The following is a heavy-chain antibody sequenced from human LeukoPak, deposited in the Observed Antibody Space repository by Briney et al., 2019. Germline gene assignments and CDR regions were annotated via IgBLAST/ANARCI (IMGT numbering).Heavy chain of an antibody. CDR1: GYTFIRNG. V-gene: IGHV1-18*01. Sequence: ASVKVSCKASGYTFIRNGISWVRQAPGQGLEWMGWISPYNENRKYLQKLQGRVTLSTDTSTSTAYMELSSLRSEDTAVYYCARDQASSHYYDSSGYYSHNSHYFDYWGQGTLVTVSS. J-gene: IGHJ4*02. CDR2: ISPYNENR. CDR3: ARDQASSHYYDSSGYYSHNSHYFDY. D-gene: IGHD3-22*01.